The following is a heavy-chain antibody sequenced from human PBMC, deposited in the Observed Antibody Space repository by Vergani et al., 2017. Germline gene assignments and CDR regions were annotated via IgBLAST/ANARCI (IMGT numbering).Heavy chain of an antibody. Sequence: EVQLVESGGGLVKPGGSLRLSCAASGFTFSSYSMNWVRQAPGKGLEWVSSISSSSSYIYYADSVKGRFTISRDNAKNSLYLQMNSLRAEDTAVYYCARRRVVVVPAAIVGYYYGMDVWGQGTTVTVSS. CDR2: ISSSSSYI. CDR3: ARRRVVVVPAAIVGYYYGMDV. J-gene: IGHJ6*02. V-gene: IGHV3-21*01. D-gene: IGHD2-2*01. CDR1: GFTFSSYS.